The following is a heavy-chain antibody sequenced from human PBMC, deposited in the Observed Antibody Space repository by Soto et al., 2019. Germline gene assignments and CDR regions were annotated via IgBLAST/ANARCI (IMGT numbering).Heavy chain of an antibody. D-gene: IGHD6-6*01. CDR1: GFTFSSYS. CDR2: ISSSSSYI. J-gene: IGHJ6*02. CDR3: ARDIAGAARDYYGMDV. V-gene: IGHV3-21*01. Sequence: GGSLRLSCAASGFTFSSYSMNWVRQAPGKGLEWVSSISSSSSYIYYADSVKGRFTISRDNGKNSLYLQMNSLRAEDTAVYYCARDIAGAARDYYGMDVWGQGTTVTVSS.